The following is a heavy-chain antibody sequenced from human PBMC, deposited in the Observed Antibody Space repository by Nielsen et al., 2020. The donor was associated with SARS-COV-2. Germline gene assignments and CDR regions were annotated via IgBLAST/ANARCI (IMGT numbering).Heavy chain of an antibody. J-gene: IGHJ4*02. CDR3: ARVRSRGITPGEYFAY. D-gene: IGHD3-10*01. V-gene: IGHV1-69*13. CDR2: ILPSLRTA. CDR1: GGTFSSYA. Sequence: SVKVSCKASGGTFSSYAVSWVRQAPGHGPEWMGGILPSLRTANYAQRFRGRVTITADESTSTVYMELSGLTSADTAVYYCARVRSRGITPGEYFAYWGQGTLVTVSS.